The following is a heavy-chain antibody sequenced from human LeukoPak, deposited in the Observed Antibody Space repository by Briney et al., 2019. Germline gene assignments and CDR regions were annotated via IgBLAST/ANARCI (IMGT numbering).Heavy chain of an antibody. J-gene: IGHJ4*02. CDR2: IHTSGRT. CDR3: ARDSSGSLFDY. V-gene: IGHV4-4*07. CDR1: GGSISSYF. Sequence: SETLSLTCTVSGGSISSYFWSWIRQPAGKGLEWIGRIHTSGRTNYNPSLKSGATMSVDTSKNQFSLILSSVTAADTAVYYCARDSSGSLFDYWGQGTLVTVSS. D-gene: IGHD1-26*01.